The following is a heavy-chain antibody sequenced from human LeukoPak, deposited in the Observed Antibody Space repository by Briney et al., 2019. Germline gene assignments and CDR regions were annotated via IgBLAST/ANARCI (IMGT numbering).Heavy chain of an antibody. CDR2: LYNIGSA. D-gene: IGHD6-25*01. CDR1: GFTVSSNY. Sequence: GGSLRLSCAASGFTVSSNYMSWVRQAPAKGLEWVSVLYNIGSAYYADSVRGRFTISRDNSKNTLYLQMNSLRAEDTAVYYCARDLHSPAAMEGYWGQGTLVTVSS. V-gene: IGHV3-66*01. J-gene: IGHJ4*02. CDR3: ARDLHSPAAMEGY.